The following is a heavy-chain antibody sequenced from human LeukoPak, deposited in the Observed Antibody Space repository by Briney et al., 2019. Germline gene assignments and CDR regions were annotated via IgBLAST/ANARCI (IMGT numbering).Heavy chain of an antibody. CDR2: ISGSGGST. CDR3: AKGGSGEYCSSTSCFQGY. J-gene: IGHJ4*02. Sequence: GGSLRLSCAASGFTFSSYVMSWGPQAPGRGLEWVSAISGSGGSTYYADSVKGRFTISRDNSKHTLYLQMNSLRAEDTAVYYCAKGGSGEYCSSTSCFQGYWGQGTLVTVSS. D-gene: IGHD2-2*01. CDR1: GFTFSSYV. V-gene: IGHV3-23*01.